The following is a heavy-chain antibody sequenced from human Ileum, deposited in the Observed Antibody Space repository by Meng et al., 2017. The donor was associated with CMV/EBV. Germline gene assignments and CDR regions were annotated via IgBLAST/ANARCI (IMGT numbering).Heavy chain of an antibody. D-gene: IGHD1-14*01. CDR3: IGERQPGGCDD. J-gene: IGHJ4*02. CDR1: GFIFNDYA. Sequence: LSLTCAASGFIFNDYAMHWVRQAPGKGLEWVSGIYGKSSGTGYADSVKGRFTISRDSAKTSIYLQMNSLRAEDTALNYCIGERQPGGCDDWGEGALGTVSS. V-gene: IGHV3-9*01. CDR2: IYGKSSGT.